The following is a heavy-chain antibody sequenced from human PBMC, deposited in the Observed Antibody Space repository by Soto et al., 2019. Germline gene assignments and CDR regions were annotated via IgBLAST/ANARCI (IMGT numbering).Heavy chain of an antibody. V-gene: IGHV4-39*01. CDR1: GGSINSSSYF. CDR2: IYYSGST. CDR3: ARHYSSGSRNWFDP. D-gene: IGHD6-19*01. Sequence: SETLSLTCSVSGGSINSSSYFWGWVRQPPGKGLEWIGSIYYSGSTSYNPSLRSRVTISVDTSKNQFSLKLSSVTAADTAVFYCARHYSSGSRNWFDPWGQGTLVTVSS. J-gene: IGHJ5*02.